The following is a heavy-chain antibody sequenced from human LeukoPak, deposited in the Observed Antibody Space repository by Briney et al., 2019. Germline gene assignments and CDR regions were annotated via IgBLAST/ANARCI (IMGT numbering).Heavy chain of an antibody. J-gene: IGHJ4*02. D-gene: IGHD6-13*01. CDR2: IIPIFGTA. CDR1: RYTFTSYG. V-gene: IGHV1-69*13. Sequence: GASVKVSCKASRYTFTSYGISWVRQAPGQGLEWMGGIIPIFGTANYAQKFQGRVTITADESTSTAYMELSSLRSEDTAVYYCARGAAAGIHRPQFDYWGQGTLVTVSS. CDR3: ARGAAAGIHRPQFDY.